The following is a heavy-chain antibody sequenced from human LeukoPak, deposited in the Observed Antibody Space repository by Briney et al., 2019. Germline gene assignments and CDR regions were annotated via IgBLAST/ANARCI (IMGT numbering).Heavy chain of an antibody. CDR2: ISYDGSNE. CDR3: AREIVAAFGFDY. V-gene: IGHV3-30*04. J-gene: IGHJ4*02. D-gene: IGHD5-12*01. CDR1: EFTFSSYA. Sequence: PGRSLRLSCAASEFTFSSYAMLWVRQDPAKGLEWVAVISYDGSNEYYADSVKGRFTISRDNSRNTLYLQMNSLRADDTAIYYCAREIVAAFGFDYWGQGTLVTVSS.